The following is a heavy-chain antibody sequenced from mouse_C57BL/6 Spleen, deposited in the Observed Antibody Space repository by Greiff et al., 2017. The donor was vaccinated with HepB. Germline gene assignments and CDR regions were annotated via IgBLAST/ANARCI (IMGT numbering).Heavy chain of an antibody. J-gene: IGHJ2*01. V-gene: IGHV1-64*01. CDR1: GYTFTSYW. CDR2: IHPNSGST. CDR3: ARDGGNYAYFDY. D-gene: IGHD2-1*01. Sequence: QVQLQQPGAELVKPGASVKLSCKASGYTFTSYWMHWVKQRPGQGLEWIGMIHPNSGSTNYNEKFKSKATLTVDKSSSTAYMRLSSLTSEDSAVYYWARDGGNYAYFDYWGQGTTLTVSS.